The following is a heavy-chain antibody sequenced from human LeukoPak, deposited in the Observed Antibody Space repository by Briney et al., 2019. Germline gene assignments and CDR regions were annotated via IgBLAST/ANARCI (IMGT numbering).Heavy chain of an antibody. Sequence: ASVKVSCKASGYTFTGYYMHWVRQAPGQGLEWMGWINPNSGGTNYAQKFQGRVTMTRDTSISTAYMELSRLRSDDTAVYYCARGLYRGPMVAFDIWGQGTMVTVSS. CDR3: ARGLYRGPMVAFDI. J-gene: IGHJ3*02. D-gene: IGHD3-10*01. CDR2: INPNSGGT. CDR1: GYTFTGYY. V-gene: IGHV1-2*02.